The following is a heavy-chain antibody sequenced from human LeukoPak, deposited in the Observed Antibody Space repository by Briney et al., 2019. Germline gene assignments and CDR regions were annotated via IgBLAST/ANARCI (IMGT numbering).Heavy chain of an antibody. D-gene: IGHD5-18*01. V-gene: IGHV1-18*01. CDR2: ISAYNGNT. J-gene: IGHJ4*02. CDR3: ARDGLRDGYGYMVITY. Sequence: ASVKVSCKASGYTFTSYGISWVRQAPGQGLEWMGWISAYNGNTNYAQKLQGRVTMTTDTSTSTAYMELRSLRSDDTAVYYCARDGLRDGYGYMVITYWGQGTLVTVSS. CDR1: GYTFTSYG.